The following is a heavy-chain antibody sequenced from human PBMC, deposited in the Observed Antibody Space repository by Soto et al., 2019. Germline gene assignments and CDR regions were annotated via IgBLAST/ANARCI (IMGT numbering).Heavy chain of an antibody. J-gene: IGHJ6*04. V-gene: IGHV1-3*01. CDR1: GYTFTSYA. Sequence: GASVKVSCKASGYTFTSYAMHWVRQAPGQRLEWMGWINAGNGNTKYSQKFQGRVTITRDTSASTAYMELSSLRSEDTAVYYCARGDDFTNGVCEFLDYYGMDVWGKGTRVTVSS. CDR3: ARGDDFTNGVCEFLDYYGMDV. CDR2: INAGNGNT. D-gene: IGHD2-8*01.